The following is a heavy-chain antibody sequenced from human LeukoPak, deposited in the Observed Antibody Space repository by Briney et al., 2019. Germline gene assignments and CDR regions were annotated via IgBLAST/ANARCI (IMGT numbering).Heavy chain of an antibody. Sequence: PGGSLRLSCAASGFTFSSYSMNWVRQAPGKGLEWVSSISSSSSYIYYADSVKGRFTISRDNAKNSLYLQMNSLRAEDTAVHYCARGGTAMVMLSPKDDYWGQGTLVTVSS. D-gene: IGHD5-18*01. CDR1: GFTFSSYS. CDR2: ISSSSSYI. V-gene: IGHV3-21*01. J-gene: IGHJ4*02. CDR3: ARGGTAMVMLSPKDDY.